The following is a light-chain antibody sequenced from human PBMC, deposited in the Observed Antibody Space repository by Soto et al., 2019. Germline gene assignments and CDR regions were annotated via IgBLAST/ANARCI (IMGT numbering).Light chain of an antibody. CDR3: SSYTRGGNDV. V-gene: IGLV2-14*01. CDR1: SSDVAGYNF. CDR2: DVS. J-gene: IGLJ1*01. Sequence: QSALTQSASVSGSPGRSVAISCTGTSSDVAGYNFVSWYQQHPDKAPKLMVFDVSNRPSGVSDRFSGSKSGITASLTISGLEAEDEADYYCSSYTRGGNDVFGTGTTVTVL.